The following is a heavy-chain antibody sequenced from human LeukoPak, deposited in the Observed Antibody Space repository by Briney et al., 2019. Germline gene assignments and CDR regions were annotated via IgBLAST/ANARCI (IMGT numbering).Heavy chain of an antibody. Sequence: PGGSLRLSCAASGFTFDDYAMHWVRQAPGKGREWGSGISWNSGSIGYADSVKGRFTISRDNAKNSLYLQMNSLRAEDTALYYCAKARAIAAQFDPWGQGTLVTVSS. CDR1: GFTFDDYA. J-gene: IGHJ5*02. CDR2: ISWNSGSI. D-gene: IGHD6-13*01. V-gene: IGHV3-9*01. CDR3: AKARAIAAQFDP.